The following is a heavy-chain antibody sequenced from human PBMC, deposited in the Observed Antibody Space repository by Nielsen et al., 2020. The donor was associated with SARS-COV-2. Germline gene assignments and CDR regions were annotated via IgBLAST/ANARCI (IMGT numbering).Heavy chain of an antibody. J-gene: IGHJ6*03. CDR3: ARDGYSSGWYSFDYYYMDV. Sequence: GESLKISCAASGFTFSSYAMHWVRQAPGKGLEWVAVISYDGSNKYYADSVKGRFTISRDNSKNTLYLQMNSLRAEDTAVYYCARDGYSSGWYSFDYYYMDVWGKGTTVTVSS. V-gene: IGHV3-30-3*01. CDR2: ISYDGSNK. CDR1: GFTFSSYA. D-gene: IGHD6-19*01.